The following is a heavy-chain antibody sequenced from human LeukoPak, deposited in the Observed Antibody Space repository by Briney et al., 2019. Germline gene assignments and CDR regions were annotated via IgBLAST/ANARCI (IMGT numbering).Heavy chain of an antibody. D-gene: IGHD3-9*01. CDR1: GFTFSAYG. CDR3: AKGRPTGLTGYPN. CDR2: ISGSGGST. J-gene: IGHJ4*02. Sequence: GGFLRLSCAASGFTFSAYGMSWVRQAPGKGLEWVSAISGSGGSTYYADSVKGRFTISRDNSKNTLYLQMNSLRAEDTAVYYCAKGRPTGLTGYPNWGQGTLVTVSS. V-gene: IGHV3-23*01.